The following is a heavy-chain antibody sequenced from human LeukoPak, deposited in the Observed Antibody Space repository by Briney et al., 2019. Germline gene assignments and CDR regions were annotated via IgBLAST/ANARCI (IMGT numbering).Heavy chain of an antibody. CDR1: GFTFSSYD. J-gene: IGHJ2*01. V-gene: IGHV3-13*01. CDR3: AREGYYYDSSGYYYWYFDL. CDR2: IGTAGDT. D-gene: IGHD3-22*01. Sequence: GGSLRLSCAASGFTFSSYDMHWVRQATGKGLEWVSAIGTAGDTYYPGSVKGRFTISRENAKNSLYLQMNSLRAGDTAVYYCAREGYYYDSSGYYYWYFDLWGRGTLVTVSS.